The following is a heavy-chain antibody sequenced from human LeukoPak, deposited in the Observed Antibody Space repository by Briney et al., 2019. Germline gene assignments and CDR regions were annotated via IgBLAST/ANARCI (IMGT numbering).Heavy chain of an antibody. D-gene: IGHD3-10*01. CDR1: GGSISSGGYY. CDR3: ARGDTMVRGASRPDAFDI. Sequence: SETLSLTCTVSGGSISSGGYYWSWIRQHPGTGLEWIGYIYYSGSTYYNPSLKSRVTISVDTSKNQFSLKLSSVTAADTAVYYCARGDTMVRGASRPDAFDIWGQGTMVTVSS. V-gene: IGHV4-31*03. J-gene: IGHJ3*02. CDR2: IYYSGST.